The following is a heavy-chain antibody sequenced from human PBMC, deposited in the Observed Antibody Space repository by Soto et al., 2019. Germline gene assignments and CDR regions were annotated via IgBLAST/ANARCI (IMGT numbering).Heavy chain of an antibody. Sequence: QVQLVQSGAEVKKPGASVKVSCKASGYTFTSYGISWVRQAPGQGLEWMGWISAYNGNTNYAQKLQGRVTMTTDTSPSTAYMELRSLRSDDTAVYYCARVSFDCSSTSCYYDYYFDYWGQGTLVTVSS. CDR2: ISAYNGNT. V-gene: IGHV1-18*01. J-gene: IGHJ4*02. D-gene: IGHD2-2*01. CDR1: GYTFTSYG. CDR3: ARVSFDCSSTSCYYDYYFDY.